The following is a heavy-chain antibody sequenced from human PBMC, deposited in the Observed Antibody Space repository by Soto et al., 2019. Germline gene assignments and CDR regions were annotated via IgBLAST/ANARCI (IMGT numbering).Heavy chain of an antibody. Sequence: QVQLVQSGAEVKKPGASVKVSCKAFGYTFTSYNMHWVRQAPGQGLEWMGIINPSGGSTNYAQKFKGRVPMTRDTSTSKVYMELSSLRYEDTAVYYCARVMMLTATAYWGQGTLVTVSS. D-gene: IGHD3-16*01. CDR1: GYTFTSYN. J-gene: IGHJ4*02. CDR2: INPSGGST. CDR3: ARVMMLTATAY. V-gene: IGHV1-46*01.